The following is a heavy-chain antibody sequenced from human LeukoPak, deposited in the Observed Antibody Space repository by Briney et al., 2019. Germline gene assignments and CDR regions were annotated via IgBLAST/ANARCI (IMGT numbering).Heavy chain of an antibody. CDR1: GDSVSSISVA. J-gene: IGHJ6*02. CDR2: TYYRSKWYY. V-gene: IGHV6-1*01. CDR3: ALARSEYHYGMDV. Sequence: SQTLSLTCAISGDSVSSISVAWNWIRQSPSRRLEWLGRTYYRSKWYYEYAVSVKGRININPDPSKNQFSLQLNSVTPEDTAVYYCALARSEYHYGMDVWGQGTTVTVSS.